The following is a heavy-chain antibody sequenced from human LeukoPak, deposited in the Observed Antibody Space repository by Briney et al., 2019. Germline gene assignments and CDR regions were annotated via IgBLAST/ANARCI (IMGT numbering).Heavy chain of an antibody. CDR1: GGSFSGYY. CDR2: INHSGST. V-gene: IGHV4-34*01. Sequence: SETLSLTCAVYGGSFSGYYWSWLRQPPGKGLEWIGEINHSGSTNYNPALKSRVTISVDTSKNQFSLKLSSVTAADTAVYYCARGRGTYYYGSGSYYLHRYWFDPWGQGTLVSVSS. J-gene: IGHJ5*02. CDR3: ARGRGTYYYGSGSYYLHRYWFDP. D-gene: IGHD3-10*01.